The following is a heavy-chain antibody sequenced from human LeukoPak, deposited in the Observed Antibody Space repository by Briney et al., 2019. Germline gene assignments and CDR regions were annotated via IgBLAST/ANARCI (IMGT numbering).Heavy chain of an antibody. V-gene: IGHV1-18*01. CDR2: ISVSSGTT. CDR3: TRDVSRGYMDL. D-gene: IGHD6-25*01. CDR1: GYTFSDYG. Sequence: ASVKVSCKASGYTFSDYGVTWVRQAPGRGLEWMGWISVSSGTTTYAEDFQGRLTISTDSSTGTAYMEIRSLRPDGTAVYFCTRDVSRGYMDLWGQGSLVTVAS. J-gene: IGHJ4*02.